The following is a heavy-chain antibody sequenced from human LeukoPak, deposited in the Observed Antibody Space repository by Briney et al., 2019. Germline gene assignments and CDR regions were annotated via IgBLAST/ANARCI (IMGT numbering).Heavy chain of an antibody. J-gene: IGHJ4*02. V-gene: IGHV3-48*02. Sequence: PGGSLRLSCTASGFTFSSLSMNWVPQAPEKGLEWVSYISGTSSNIYYADSVKGRFTISRDNAKNSLYLQMNSLRDEDTAVYYCARKGDYHDYWGQGTLVTVSS. CDR1: GFTFSSLS. CDR2: ISGTSSNI. CDR3: ARKGDYHDY.